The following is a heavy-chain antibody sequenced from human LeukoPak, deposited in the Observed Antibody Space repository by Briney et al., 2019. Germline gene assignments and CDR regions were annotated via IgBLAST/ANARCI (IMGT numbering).Heavy chain of an antibody. J-gene: IGHJ5*02. D-gene: IGHD2-2*01. CDR2: IDHSGST. CDR3: ARGNRNIVVVPAADNWFDP. V-gene: IGHV4-34*01. Sequence: PSETLSLTCAVYGGSFSSYYWSWFRQPPGKGLEYIGEIDHSGSTNYNPSLKSRVTISVDTSKNQFSLKLSSVTAADTAVYYCARGNRNIVVVPAADNWFDPWGQGTLVTVSS. CDR1: GGSFSSYY.